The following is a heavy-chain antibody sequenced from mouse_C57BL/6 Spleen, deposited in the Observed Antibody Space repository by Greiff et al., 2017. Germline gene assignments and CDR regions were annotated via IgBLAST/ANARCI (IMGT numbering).Heavy chain of an antibody. D-gene: IGHD1-1*01. CDR1: GYSFTDYN. J-gene: IGHJ4*01. CDR2: INPNYGTT. CDR3: ARSALITKVVAPPYAMDD. V-gene: IGHV1-39*01. Sequence: VQLKQSGPELVKPGASVKISCKASGYSFTDYNMNWVKQSNGKSLEWIGVINPNYGTTSYNQKFKGKATLTVDQSSSTAYMQLNSLTSEDSAVYYCARSALITKVVAPPYAMDDWGQGTSVTVSS.